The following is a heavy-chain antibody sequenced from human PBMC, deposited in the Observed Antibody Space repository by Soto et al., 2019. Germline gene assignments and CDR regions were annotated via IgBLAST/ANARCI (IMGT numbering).Heavy chain of an antibody. CDR2: ISGSGGST. V-gene: IGHV3-23*01. CDR1: GFTFSSYA. CDR3: AKIRIFGVVIDAFDI. Sequence: GGSLRLSCAASGFTFSSYAMNWVRQAPGKGLEWVSAISGSGGSTYYADSVKGRFTISRDNSKNTLYLQMNSLRAEDTAVYYCAKIRIFGVVIDAFDIWGQGTMVTVSS. J-gene: IGHJ3*02. D-gene: IGHD3-3*01.